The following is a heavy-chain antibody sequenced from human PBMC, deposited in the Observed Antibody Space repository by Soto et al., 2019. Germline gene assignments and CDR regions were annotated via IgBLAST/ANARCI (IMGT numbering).Heavy chain of an antibody. D-gene: IGHD5-12*01. CDR1: GFTFKTAW. Sequence: GGSLRLSCAASGFTFKTAWMNWVRQTPGKGLQWVGRIKSRINGETIDYAAPVKGRFSISRDDSKNTLFLQMNALNTEDTAIYSFAADCPDWGGYAFEYWGQGILDTASS. J-gene: IGHJ4*02. CDR3: AADCPDWGGYAFEY. CDR2: IKSRINGETI. V-gene: IGHV3-15*07.